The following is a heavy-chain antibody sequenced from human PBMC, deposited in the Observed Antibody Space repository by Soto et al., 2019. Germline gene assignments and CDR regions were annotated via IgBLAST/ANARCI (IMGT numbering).Heavy chain of an antibody. D-gene: IGHD1-26*01. Sequence: GGSLRLSCVASGLTFNNAWISFFGQAPWKWLEWVGRIRSKSDGGTTDYAAPVKGRFTISRDDSKNMVDLQMSSLKTEDTAIYYCTTYSGAAFEYWGQGALVTVSS. V-gene: IGHV3-15*01. CDR3: TTYSGAAFEY. J-gene: IGHJ4*02. CDR1: GLTFNNAW. CDR2: IRSKSDGGTT.